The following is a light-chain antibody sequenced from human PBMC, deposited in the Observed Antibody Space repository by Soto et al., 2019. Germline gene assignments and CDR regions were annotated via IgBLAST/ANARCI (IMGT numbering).Light chain of an antibody. CDR2: GAS. V-gene: IGKV3-15*01. CDR1: QSVSSN. J-gene: IGKJ2*01. CDR3: QQYNKWPSYT. Sequence: EIVMTQSPATLSVSPGERATLSCRASQSVSSNLAWYQQKPGQAPRLLISGASTRATGIPARFGGSGSGTEFTLTISSLQSEDFAVYYCQQYNKWPSYTFGQGTKLEIK.